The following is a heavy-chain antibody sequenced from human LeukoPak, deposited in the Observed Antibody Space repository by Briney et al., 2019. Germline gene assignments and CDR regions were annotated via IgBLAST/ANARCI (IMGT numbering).Heavy chain of an antibody. CDR1: GYTFTSYG. D-gene: IGHD5-18*01. CDR2: ISAYNGNT. J-gene: IGHJ4*02. CDR3: ARVDQLWLLFGFDY. V-gene: IGHV1-18*01. Sequence: ASVKVSCKASGYTFTSYGISWVRQAPGQGLEWMGWISAYNGNTNYAQKLQGRVTMTTDTSTSTAYMELRSLRSDDTAVYYCARVDQLWLLFGFDYWGQGTLVTVSS.